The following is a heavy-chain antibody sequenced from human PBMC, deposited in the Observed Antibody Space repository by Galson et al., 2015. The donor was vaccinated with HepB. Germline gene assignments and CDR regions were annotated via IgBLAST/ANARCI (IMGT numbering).Heavy chain of an antibody. D-gene: IGHD1-20*01. CDR3: ARDRRNNWNPNIDY. V-gene: IGHV1-2*02. CDR2: INPNSGGT. J-gene: IGHJ4*02. Sequence: SVKVSCKASGYTFTGYYMHWVRQAPGQGLEWMGWINPNSGGTNYAQKFQGRVTMTRDTSISTAYMELSGLRSDDTAVYYCARDRRNNWNPNIDYWGQGMLVTVSS. CDR1: GYTFTGYY.